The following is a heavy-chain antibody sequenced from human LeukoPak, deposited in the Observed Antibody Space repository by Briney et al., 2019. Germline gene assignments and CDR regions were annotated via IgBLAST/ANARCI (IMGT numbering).Heavy chain of an antibody. J-gene: IGHJ4*02. Sequence: GESLKISCQASGYTFTNNWIGWVRQLPGKGLEWMGRIFPGDYDTRYSPSFQGQVTITADRSINTVYLQWNSLRASDSAIYYCVKSWCRGILVCPDYWGQGTMVTVSS. D-gene: IGHD4/OR15-4a*01. V-gene: IGHV5-51*01. CDR1: GYTFTNNW. CDR2: IFPGDYDT. CDR3: VKSWCRGILVCPDY.